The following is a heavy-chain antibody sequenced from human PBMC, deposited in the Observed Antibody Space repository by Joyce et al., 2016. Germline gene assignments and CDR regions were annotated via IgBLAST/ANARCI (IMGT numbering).Heavy chain of an antibody. J-gene: IGHJ6*02. V-gene: IGHV3-74*01. CDR1: GFTFSSYW. D-gene: IGHD1-26*01. CDR3: ARTGGSYYDYYYYGLDV. CDR2: ISSDESST. Sequence: EVQLVESGGGLVQQGGSLRLSCTASGFTFSSYWMQWVRQVSGKGLGWVAHISSDESSTSYADSVKGRFTISRDNAKNTLYLHMNSLRTEDTAVYYCARTGGSYYDYYYYGLDVWGQGTTVIVSS.